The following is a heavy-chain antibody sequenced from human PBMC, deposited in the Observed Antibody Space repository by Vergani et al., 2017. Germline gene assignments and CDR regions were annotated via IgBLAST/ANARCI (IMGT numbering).Heavy chain of an antibody. J-gene: IGHJ4*02. Sequence: EVQLVQSGADFPTPRPSPPLXSPLSLSFFPLSSLLSLRPIPVKPLFWLAFIYPGDSDTRYSPSFQGQVTISADQSISTAYLQWSSLKASDTAMYYCARWTAMASSQIYYFDYWGQGTLVTVSS. D-gene: IGHD5-18*01. CDR2: IYPGDSDT. CDR1: LSFFPLSS. CDR3: ARWTAMASSQIYYFDY. V-gene: IGHV5-51*01.